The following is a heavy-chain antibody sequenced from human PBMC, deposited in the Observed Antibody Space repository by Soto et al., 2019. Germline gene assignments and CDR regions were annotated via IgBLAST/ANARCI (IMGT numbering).Heavy chain of an antibody. D-gene: IGHD3-16*01. Sequence: QVQLVQSGDEVRKPGSSVKVSCKASGYIFVNYCIAWVRQAPGQGLEWMGWISPYSGNTQYASKVKGRLTMTTDTSTSTAYIDLGSLTDADTAVYYCAMVANYVTPTPQDVWGQGTTVTVSS. J-gene: IGHJ6*02. CDR1: GYIFVNYC. CDR3: AMVANYVTPTPQDV. V-gene: IGHV1-18*01. CDR2: ISPYSGNT.